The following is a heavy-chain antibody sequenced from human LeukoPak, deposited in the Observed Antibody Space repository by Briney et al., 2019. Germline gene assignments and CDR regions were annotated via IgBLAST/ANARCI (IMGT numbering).Heavy chain of an antibody. Sequence: SETLSLTCTVSGGSISNSFWSWIRQPAGDGREWTGRIYTHGSTNSNPSLRGRATMSLDKSKNQLSLNLPSVAPPDPPCNYRAGAPGGCGGTCAFDYWGQGTLVTVSS. CDR3: AGAPGGCGGTCAFDY. D-gene: IGHD2-21*01. CDR2: IYTHGST. V-gene: IGHV4-4*07. J-gene: IGHJ4*02. CDR1: GGSISNSF.